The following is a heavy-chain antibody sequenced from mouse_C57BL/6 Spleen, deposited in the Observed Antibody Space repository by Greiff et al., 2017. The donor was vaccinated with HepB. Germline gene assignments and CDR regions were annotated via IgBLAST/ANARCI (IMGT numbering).Heavy chain of an antibody. J-gene: IGHJ3*01. CDR2: INPYNGGT. CDR3: AGGTRLSWFAY. D-gene: IGHD4-1*01. CDR1: GYTFTDYY. Sequence: EVKLQESGPVLVKPGASVKMSCKASGYTFTDYYMNWVKQSHGKSLEWIGVINPYNGGTSYNQKFKGKATLTVDKSSSTAYMELNSLTSEDSAVYYCAGGTRLSWFAYWGQGTLVTVSA. V-gene: IGHV1-19*01.